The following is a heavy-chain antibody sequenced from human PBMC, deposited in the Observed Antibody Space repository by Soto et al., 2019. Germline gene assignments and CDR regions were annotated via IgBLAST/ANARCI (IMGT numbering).Heavy chain of an antibody. V-gene: IGHV2-5*02. CDR1: GFSLSTSGVG. J-gene: IGHJ5*02. Sequence: QITLKESGPTLVKPTQTLTLTCTFSGFSLSTSGVGVGWIRQPPGKALEWLALIYWDDDNRYSPSLTSRLTITTDTAKTQVVLTMTNLDPVDTATYYCAHIPYCDFWSGYDNNWFDPWGQGTLFIVGS. D-gene: IGHD3-3*01. CDR3: AHIPYCDFWSGYDNNWFDP. CDR2: IYWDDDN.